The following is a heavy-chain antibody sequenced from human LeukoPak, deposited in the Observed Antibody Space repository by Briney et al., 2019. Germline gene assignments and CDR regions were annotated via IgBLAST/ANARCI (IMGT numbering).Heavy chain of an antibody. CDR1: GGSISSYY. CDR3: ARESLTWLQSRTSWFDP. V-gene: IGHV4-59*12. Sequence: PSETLSLTCTVSGGSISSYYWSWIRQPPGKGLEWIGYIYYSGSTNYNPSLKSRVTISVDSSKNQFSLRLSSVTAADTAVYYCARESLTWLQSRTSWFDPWGQETLVTVSS. CDR2: IYYSGST. J-gene: IGHJ5*02. D-gene: IGHD5-24*01.